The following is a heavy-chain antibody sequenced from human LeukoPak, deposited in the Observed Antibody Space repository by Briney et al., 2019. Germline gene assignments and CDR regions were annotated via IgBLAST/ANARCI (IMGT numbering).Heavy chain of an antibody. D-gene: IGHD1-1*01. CDR1: GYTFISYG. V-gene: IGHV1-18*01. CDR2: ISAYNGNT. CDR3: ARRPVQPRSGAQYYYYMDV. J-gene: IGHJ6*03. Sequence: ASVKVSCKASGYTFISYGISWERQAPGQGLEWMGWISAYNGNTNYAQKLQGRVTMTTDTSTSTAYMELRSLRSHDTAVYSCARRPVQPRSGAQYYYYMDVWGKGTTVTVSS.